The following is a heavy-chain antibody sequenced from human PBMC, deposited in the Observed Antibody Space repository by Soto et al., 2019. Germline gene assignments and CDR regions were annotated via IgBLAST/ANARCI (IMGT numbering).Heavy chain of an antibody. D-gene: IGHD6-13*01. J-gene: IGHJ6*03. CDR2: INHSGST. CDR1: GGSFSGYY. V-gene: IGHV4-34*01. CDR3: ASIKGPLAAATPKHHYYYYYYMDV. Sequence: SETLSLTCAVYGGSFSGYYWSWIRQPPGKGLEWIGEINHSGSTNYNPSLKSRVTISVDTSKNQFSLKLSSVTAADTAVYYCASIKGPLAAATPKHHYYYYYYMDVWGKGTTVTVSS.